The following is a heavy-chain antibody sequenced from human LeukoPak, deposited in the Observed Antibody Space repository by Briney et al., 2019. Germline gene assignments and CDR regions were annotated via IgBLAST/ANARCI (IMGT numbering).Heavy chain of an antibody. J-gene: IGHJ3*02. CDR1: GYTFTDYY. CDR2: VDPEDGET. CDR3: ATAYYYDSCGYYRRGAFDI. Sequence: ASVKISCKVSGYTFTDYYMHWVQQAPGKGLEWMGLVDPEDGETIYAEKFQGRVTITGDTSTDTAYMELSSLRSEDTAVYYCATAYYYDSCGYYRRGAFDIWGQGTMVTVSS. D-gene: IGHD3-22*01. V-gene: IGHV1-69-2*01.